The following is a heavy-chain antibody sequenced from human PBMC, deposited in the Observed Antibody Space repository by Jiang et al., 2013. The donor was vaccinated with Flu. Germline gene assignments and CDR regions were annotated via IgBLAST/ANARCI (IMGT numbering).Heavy chain of an antibody. CDR3: ARGYSSGWYGDYDYYYGMDV. CDR2: IIPVFDTT. CDR1: GGIFSGNA. D-gene: IGHD6-19*01. J-gene: IGHJ6*02. V-gene: IGHV1-69*06. Sequence: SCKASGGIFSGNAINWVRQAPGQGLEWMGGIIPVFDTTNYAQKFQGRVTITADKFTSTAYMELSSLTSEDTAVYYCARGYSSGWYGDYDYYYGMDVWGQGTTVTVSS.